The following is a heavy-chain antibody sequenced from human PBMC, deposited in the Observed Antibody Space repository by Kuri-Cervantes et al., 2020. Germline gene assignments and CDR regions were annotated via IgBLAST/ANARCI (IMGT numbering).Heavy chain of an antibody. Sequence: SLKISCAASGFTFDDYAMHWVRQAPGKGLEWVSGISWNSGSIGYADSVKGRFTISRDNAKNSLYLQMNSLRAEDTALYYCAKDQTPYSGYEAFDYWGQGTLVTVSS. D-gene: IGHD5-12*01. CDR1: GFTFDDYA. J-gene: IGHJ4*02. CDR2: ISWNSGSI. CDR3: AKDQTPYSGYEAFDY. V-gene: IGHV3-9*01.